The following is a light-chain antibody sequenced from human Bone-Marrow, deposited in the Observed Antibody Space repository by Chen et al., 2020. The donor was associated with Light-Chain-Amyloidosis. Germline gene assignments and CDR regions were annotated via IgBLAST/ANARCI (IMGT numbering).Light chain of an antibody. V-gene: IGLV1-40*01. CDR3: QSYDTSLSGPDLI. CDR2: DSS. J-gene: IGLJ2*01. CDR1: RSNIGAGYD. Sequence: QSVLTQPPSLSGAPGQRVTISCTGTRSNIGAGYDVHWYQQPPGRAPKLLIYDSSNRPSGVPDRFSGSKSGTSASLAITGLQAEDEADYYCQSYDTSLSGPDLIFGGGTRLTVL.